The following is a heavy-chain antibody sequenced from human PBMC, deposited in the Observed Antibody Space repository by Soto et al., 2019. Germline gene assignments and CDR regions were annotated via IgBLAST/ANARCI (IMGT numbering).Heavy chain of an antibody. CDR2: ISYDGSNK. J-gene: IGHJ4*02. D-gene: IGHD4-17*01. V-gene: IGHV3-30-3*01. CDR1: GFTFSSYA. CDR3: ARSENGDSPAMCDY. Sequence: GGSLRLSCAASGFTFSSYAMHWVRQAPGKGLEWVAVISYDGSNKYYADSVKGRFTISRDNSKNTLYLQMNSLRAEDTAVYYCARSENGDSPAMCDYWGQGTLVTVSS.